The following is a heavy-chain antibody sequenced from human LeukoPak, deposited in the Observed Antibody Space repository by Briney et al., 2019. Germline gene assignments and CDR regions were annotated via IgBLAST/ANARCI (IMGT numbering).Heavy chain of an antibody. D-gene: IGHD3-22*01. Sequence: RVSLALSCAASGFTFSSYAMSWVRQAPGKGLEWVSAISGSGGSTYYADSVKGRFTISRDNSKNTLYLQMNGLRAEDTAVYYCVGSITMIVVPPDYWGQGTLV. CDR2: ISGSGGST. V-gene: IGHV3-23*01. CDR3: VGSITMIVVPPDY. J-gene: IGHJ4*02. CDR1: GFTFSSYA.